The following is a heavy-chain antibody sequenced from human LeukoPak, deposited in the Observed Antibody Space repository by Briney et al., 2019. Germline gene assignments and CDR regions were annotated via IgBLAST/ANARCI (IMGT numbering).Heavy chain of an antibody. CDR1: GYTFTSYD. CDR2: IIPILGIA. J-gene: IGHJ4*02. V-gene: IGHV1-69*04. D-gene: IGHD2-2*02. Sequence: SVKVSCKASGYTFTSYDINWVRQAPGQGLEWMGRIIPILGIANYAQMFQGRVTITADKSTSTAYMELSSLRSEDTAVYYCASEGSGYCSSTSCYTSGGYWGQGTLVTVSS. CDR3: ASEGSGYCSSTSCYTSGGY.